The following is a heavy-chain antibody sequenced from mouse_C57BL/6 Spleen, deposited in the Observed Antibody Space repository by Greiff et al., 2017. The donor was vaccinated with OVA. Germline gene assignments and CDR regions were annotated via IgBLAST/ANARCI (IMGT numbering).Heavy chain of an antibody. D-gene: IGHD1-3*01. J-gene: IGHJ3*01. CDR1: GYSFTGYF. V-gene: IGHV1-20*01. Sequence: VQLQQSGPELVKPGDSVKISCKASGYSFTGYFMNWVMQSPGKSLEWIGRINPYNGDTFYNQKFKGKATLTVDKSSSTAHMELRSLTSEDSAVYYCARERVKAWFAYWGQGTLVTVSA. CDR3: ARERVKAWFAY. CDR2: INPYNGDT.